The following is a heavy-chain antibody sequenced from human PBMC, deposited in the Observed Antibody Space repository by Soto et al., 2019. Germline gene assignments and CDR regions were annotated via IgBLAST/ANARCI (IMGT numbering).Heavy chain of an antibody. V-gene: IGHV1-18*01. Sequence: ASVKVSCKASGYTFTSYGISWVRQAPGQGLEWMGWISAYNGNTNYAQKLQGRVTMTTDTSTSTAYMELRSLRSDDTAVYYCARTLFSGDYYYYYYMDVWGKGTTVTVSS. CDR3: ARTLFSGDYYYYYYMDV. CDR2: ISAYNGNT. D-gene: IGHD4-17*01. CDR1: GYTFTSYG. J-gene: IGHJ6*03.